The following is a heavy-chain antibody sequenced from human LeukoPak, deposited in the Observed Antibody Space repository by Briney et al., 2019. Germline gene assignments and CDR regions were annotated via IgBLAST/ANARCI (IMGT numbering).Heavy chain of an antibody. J-gene: IGHJ6*02. CDR3: AKGGV. Sequence: SXXLSCAAXXXXXXXXXXSXXXQXPGKGPEWVSGIGNSGDRTFYADSVKGRFTISRDNSKNTLYLQMNSLRVEDTALYYCAKGGVWGQGIAVTVSS. CDR1: XXXXXXXX. V-gene: IGHV3-23*01. CDR2: IGNSGDRT.